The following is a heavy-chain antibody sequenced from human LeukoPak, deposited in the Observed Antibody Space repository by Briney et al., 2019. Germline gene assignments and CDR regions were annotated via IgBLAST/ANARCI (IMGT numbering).Heavy chain of an antibody. CDR1: GGSISSGSYY. Sequence: SETLSLTCTVSGGSISSGSYYWSWIRQPAGKGLEWIGRIYTSGSTNYNPSLKSRVTISVDTSKNQFSLKLSSVTAADTAVCYCARAYYDILTGHPHYYYYNMDVWGKGTTVTVSS. CDR2: IYTSGST. J-gene: IGHJ6*03. V-gene: IGHV4-61*02. D-gene: IGHD3-9*01. CDR3: ARAYYDILTGHPHYYYYNMDV.